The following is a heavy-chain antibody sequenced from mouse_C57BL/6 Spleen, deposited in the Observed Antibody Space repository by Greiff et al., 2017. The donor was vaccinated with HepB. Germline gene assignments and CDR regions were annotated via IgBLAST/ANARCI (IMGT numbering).Heavy chain of an antibody. Sequence: QVTLKESGPGILQPSQTLSLTCSFSGFSLSTFGMGVGWIRQPSGKGLEWLAHIWWDDDKYYNPALKSRLKISKDTSNNHVFLKIANVDTADTATYYCARMGLDYYGSIHWYFDVWGTGTTVTVSS. J-gene: IGHJ1*03. V-gene: IGHV8-8*01. CDR2: IWWDDDK. CDR1: GFSLSTFGMG. CDR3: ARMGLDYYGSIHWYFDV. D-gene: IGHD1-1*01.